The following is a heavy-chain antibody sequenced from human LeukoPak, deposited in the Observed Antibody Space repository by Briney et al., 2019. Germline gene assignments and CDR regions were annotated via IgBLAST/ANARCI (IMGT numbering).Heavy chain of an antibody. CDR2: INPNSGGT. CDR3: ANLQISSGWYYFDY. J-gene: IGHJ4*02. D-gene: IGHD6-19*01. CDR1: GYTFTGYY. Sequence: ASVKVSCKASGYTFTGYYMHWVRQAPGQGLEWVGWINPNSGGTNYAQKFQGRVTMTRDTSISTAYMELSRLRSDDTAVYYCANLQISSGWYYFDYWGQGTLVTVSS. V-gene: IGHV1-2*02.